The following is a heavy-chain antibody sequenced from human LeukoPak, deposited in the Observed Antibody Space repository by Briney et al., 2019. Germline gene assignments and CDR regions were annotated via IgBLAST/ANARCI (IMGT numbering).Heavy chain of an antibody. CDR1: GYTFTSYD. CDR3: ARGHDYSNY. J-gene: IGHJ4*02. CDR2: MNPNSGNT. D-gene: IGHD4-11*01. Sequence: ASVKVSCKASGYTFTSYDINRVRQAPGQGLEWMGWMNPNSGNTGYAQKFQGRVTITRNTSISTAYMELSSLRSEDTAVYYCARGHDYSNYWGQGTLVTVSS. V-gene: IGHV1-8*03.